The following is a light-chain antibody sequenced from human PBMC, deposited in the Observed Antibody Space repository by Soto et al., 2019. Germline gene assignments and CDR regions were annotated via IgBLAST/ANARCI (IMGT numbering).Light chain of an antibody. CDR1: SSYVGVYNY. J-gene: IGLJ1*01. CDR3: SSYTSSSTLYI. V-gene: IGLV2-14*01. Sequence: QPSLTQPASVSGSPGQSITISFTGTSSYVGVYNYVSWYQQHPVKAPKLMIYEVSNRPSGVSNRFSCSKSGNTASLKISGLQAEDEADYYCSSYTSSSTLYIFGTGTKVTVL. CDR2: EVS.